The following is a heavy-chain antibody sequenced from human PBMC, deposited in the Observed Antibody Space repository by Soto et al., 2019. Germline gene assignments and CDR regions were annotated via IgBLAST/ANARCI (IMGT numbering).Heavy chain of an antibody. V-gene: IGHV3-30-3*01. CDR3: AREPVVVVPAANVTLQLGYFDL. CDR1: GFTFSRYA. D-gene: IGHD2-2*01. Sequence: GGSLRLSCAASGFTFSRYAMHWVRQAPGKGLEWVAVISYDGSNKYYADPVKGRLTISRDNSKNTLYLQMNSLRAEDTAVYYCAREPVVVVPAANVTLQLGYFDLWGRGTLVTVSS. J-gene: IGHJ2*01. CDR2: ISYDGSNK.